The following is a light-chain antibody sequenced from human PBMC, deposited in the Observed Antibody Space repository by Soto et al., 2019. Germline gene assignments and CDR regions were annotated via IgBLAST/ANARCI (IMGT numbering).Light chain of an antibody. CDR3: SSYTISTTLA. J-gene: IGLJ3*02. CDR2: EVS. Sequence: QSALTQPASVSGSPGQSITISCTGTSSDVGGYNYVSWYQQHPGKAPKLLIYEVSNRPSGVSNRFSASKSGNTASLTISGLQAEDEADYYCSSYTISTTLAFGGGTKLTVL. V-gene: IGLV2-14*01. CDR1: SSDVGGYNY.